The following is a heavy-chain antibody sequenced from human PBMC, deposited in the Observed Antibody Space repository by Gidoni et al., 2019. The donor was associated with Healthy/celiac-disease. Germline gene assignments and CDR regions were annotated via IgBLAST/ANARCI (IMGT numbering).Heavy chain of an antibody. J-gene: IGHJ4*02. V-gene: IGHV4-59*01. D-gene: IGHD3-22*01. CDR1: GGSISSYY. CDR3: ARVVGNYDSSGEFDY. Sequence: QVQLQESGPGLVKPSETLSLTCTVSGGSISSYYGSCIRQPPGKGLEWIGYIYYSGSTNYNPSLKSRVTISVDTSKNQFSLKLSSVTAADTAVYYGARVVGNYDSSGEFDYWGQGTLVTVSS. CDR2: IYYSGST.